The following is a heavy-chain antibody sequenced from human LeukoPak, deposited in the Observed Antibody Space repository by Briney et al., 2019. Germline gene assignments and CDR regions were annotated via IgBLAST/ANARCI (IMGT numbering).Heavy chain of an antibody. CDR2: INHSGST. Sequence: SETLSLTCAVYVGSFSGYYWSWIRQPPGKGLEWIGEINHSGSTNYNPSLKSRVTTSVDTSKNQFSLKLSSLTAADTAVYYCARTNNVFYYFDYWGQGTLVTVSS. J-gene: IGHJ4*02. V-gene: IGHV4-34*01. CDR1: VGSFSGYY. CDR3: ARTNNVFYYFDY. D-gene: IGHD1/OR15-1a*01.